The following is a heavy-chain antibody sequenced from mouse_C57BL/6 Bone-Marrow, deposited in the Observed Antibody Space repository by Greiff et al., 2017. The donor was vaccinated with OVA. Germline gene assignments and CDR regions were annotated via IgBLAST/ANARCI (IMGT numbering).Heavy chain of an antibody. CDR3: ARDQLYFDY. V-gene: IGHV5-4*01. J-gene: IGHJ2*01. CDR2: ISDGGSYT. D-gene: IGHD4-1*02. Sequence: EVKVVESGGGLVKPGGSLKLSCAASGFTFSSYAMSWVRQTPEKRLEWVATISDGGSYTYYPDNVKGRFTISRDNAKNNLYLQMSHLKSEDTAMYYCARDQLYFDYWGQGTTLTVSS. CDR1: GFTFSSYA.